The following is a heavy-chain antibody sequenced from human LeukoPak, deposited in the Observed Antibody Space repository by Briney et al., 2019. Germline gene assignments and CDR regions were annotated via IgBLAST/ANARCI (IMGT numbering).Heavy chain of an antibody. J-gene: IGHJ4*02. CDR3: ATIKSGYPFGYFDF. CDR1: GVSITTHY. CDR2: MTDSETT. D-gene: IGHD5-18*01. Sequence: SETLSHTRTVSGVSITTHYWSWLRQPPGKELEWIAYMTDSETTKNNPSLKSRITLSADTSKNQFSLSLSSVTEADTAVYFCATIKSGYPFGYFDFWGQGILVSVSS. V-gene: IGHV4-59*11.